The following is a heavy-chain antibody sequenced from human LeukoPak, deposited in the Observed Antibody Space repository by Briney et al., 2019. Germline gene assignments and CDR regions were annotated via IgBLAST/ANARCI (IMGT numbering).Heavy chain of an antibody. CDR1: GYSLTNYW. D-gene: IGHD4-11*01. Sequence: KPGESLKISCKGSGYSLTNYWIGWVRQMPGKGLEWMGIIYHGDSDTRYSPSFQGQVTISADKSISTAYLQWSTLKASDTAIYYCARGGTTDSDNWFDTWGQGTLVTVSS. CDR2: IYHGDSDT. V-gene: IGHV5-51*03. J-gene: IGHJ5*02. CDR3: ARGGTTDSDNWFDT.